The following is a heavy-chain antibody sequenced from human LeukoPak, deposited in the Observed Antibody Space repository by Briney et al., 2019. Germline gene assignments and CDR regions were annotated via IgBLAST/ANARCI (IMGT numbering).Heavy chain of an antibody. CDR2: IYSGGST. CDR1: GFTVSSNY. Sequence: GGSLRLPCAASGFTVSSNYMSWVRQAPGKGLEWVSVIYSGGSTYYADSVKGRFTISRDNSKNTLYLQMNSLRAEDTAVYYCARGARFGELESYYFDYWGQGTLVTVSS. J-gene: IGHJ4*02. V-gene: IGHV3-66*01. CDR3: ARGARFGELESYYFDY. D-gene: IGHD3-10*01.